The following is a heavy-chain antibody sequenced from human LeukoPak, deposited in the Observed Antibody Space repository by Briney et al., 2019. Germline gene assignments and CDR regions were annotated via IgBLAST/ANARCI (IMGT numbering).Heavy chain of an antibody. D-gene: IGHD3-22*01. CDR3: TRHYDSSGYPILNYFDY. J-gene: IGHJ4*02. CDR1: GGTFSTYA. V-gene: IGHV1-69*06. Sequence: SVKVSCKASGGTFSTYAISWVRQAPGQGLEWMGRVIPMFGTADYAQKFQGRVTITADKSTSTAYMELSSLRSEDTAVYYCTRHYDSSGYPILNYFDYWGRGTLVTVSS. CDR2: VIPMFGTA.